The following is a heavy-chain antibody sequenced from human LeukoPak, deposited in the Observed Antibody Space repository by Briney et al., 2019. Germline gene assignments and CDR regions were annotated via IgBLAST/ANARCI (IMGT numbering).Heavy chain of an antibody. D-gene: IGHD2-2*01. CDR2: IWFDGSNK. Sequence: GGSLRLSCAASGFTVRSNYMIWVRQAPGKGLEWLAIIWFDGSNKYYADSVKDRFTISRDNSKNTLYLQMNSLRAEDTAVYYCARVRSATSYFYFDYWGQGTLVTVSS. V-gene: IGHV3-33*08. J-gene: IGHJ4*02. CDR3: ARVRSATSYFYFDY. CDR1: GFTVRSNY.